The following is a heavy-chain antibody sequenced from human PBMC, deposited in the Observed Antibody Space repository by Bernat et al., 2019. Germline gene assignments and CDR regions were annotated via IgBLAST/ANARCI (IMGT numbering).Heavy chain of an antibody. D-gene: IGHD2-15*01. Sequence: EVQLLESGGGLVQPGGSLRLSCAASGFTFSSYAMTWVRQAPGKGLEWVAGISDGGNSRFHAGSVKGRFTISRDNSKNTLYLQMNSLRAEDTAVYYCAKAGYCSGGTCYSRYDHWGQGTLVTVSS. CDR2: ISDGGNSR. CDR1: GFTFSSYA. V-gene: IGHV3-23*01. CDR3: AKAGYCSGGTCYSRYDH. J-gene: IGHJ4*02.